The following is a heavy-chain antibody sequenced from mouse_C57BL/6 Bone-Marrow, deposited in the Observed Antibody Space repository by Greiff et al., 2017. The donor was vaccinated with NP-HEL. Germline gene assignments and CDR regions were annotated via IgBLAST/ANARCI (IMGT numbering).Heavy chain of an antibody. D-gene: IGHD1-1*01. Sequence: QVQLKQPGAELVKPGASVKLSCKASGYTFTSYWMHWVKQRPGQGLEWIGMIHPNSGSTNYNEKFKSKATLTVDKSSSTAYMQLSSLTSEDSAVYYCARSGITTVVETYWYFDVWGTGTTVTVSS. CDR3: ARSGITTVVETYWYFDV. V-gene: IGHV1-64*01. CDR1: GYTFTSYW. CDR2: IHPNSGST. J-gene: IGHJ1*03.